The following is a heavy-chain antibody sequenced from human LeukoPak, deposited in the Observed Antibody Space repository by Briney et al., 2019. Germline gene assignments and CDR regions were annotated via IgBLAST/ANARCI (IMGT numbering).Heavy chain of an antibody. D-gene: IGHD3-22*01. V-gene: IGHV3-23*01. CDR2: ISGSGGST. Sequence: PGGSVRLFCAASVLTLSSYAMSGVRQAPGKGLEWVSAISGSGGSTYYADSVKGRFTISRDNSKNTLYLQMNSLRAEDTAVYYCAKGTFHYYDSSGYPPDWGKGTTVTVSS. CDR3: AKGTFHYYDSSGYPPD. J-gene: IGHJ6*04. CDR1: VLTLSSYA.